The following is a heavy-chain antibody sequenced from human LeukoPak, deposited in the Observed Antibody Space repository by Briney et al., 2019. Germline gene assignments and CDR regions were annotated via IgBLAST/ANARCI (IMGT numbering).Heavy chain of an antibody. CDR3: ARENYYDSSGTQFDY. CDR1: GYTFTSYG. Sequence: GASVKVSCKASGYTFTSYGISWVRQAPGQGLEWMGWISAYNGNTNYAQKLQGRVTITADESTSTAYMELSSLRSEDTAVYYCARENYYDSSGTQFDYWGQGTLVTVSS. J-gene: IGHJ4*02. V-gene: IGHV1-18*01. D-gene: IGHD3-22*01. CDR2: ISAYNGNT.